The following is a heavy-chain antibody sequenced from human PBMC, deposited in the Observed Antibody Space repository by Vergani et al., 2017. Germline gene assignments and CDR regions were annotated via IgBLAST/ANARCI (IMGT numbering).Heavy chain of an antibody. Sequence: EVQLVESGGGLVQPGGSLRLSCAASGFTFSSYWMSWVRQAPGKGLEWVANIKQDGSEKYYVDSVKGRFTISRDNAKNSLYLQMNSLRAEDTAGDYCAGESFFLGTGMETGXFDPWGQGTLVTVSS. CDR3: AGESFFLGTGMETGXFDP. CDR1: GFTFSSYW. CDR2: IKQDGSEK. V-gene: IGHV3-7*03. D-gene: IGHD5-18*01. J-gene: IGHJ5*02.